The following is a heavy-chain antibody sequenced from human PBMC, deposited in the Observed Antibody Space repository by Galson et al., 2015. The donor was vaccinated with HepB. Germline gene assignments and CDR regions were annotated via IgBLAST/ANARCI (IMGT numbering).Heavy chain of an antibody. Sequence: SVKVSCKASGYIFNTYGLNWVRQAPGQGLEWIGWISTDNGNTNYAQTLQGRVTMTTDPSTNTAYLELRSLRPDDTAVYYCATLRYFDFLLQNWGQGTLVTVSS. J-gene: IGHJ4*02. V-gene: IGHV1-18*04. CDR3: ATLRYFDFLLQN. CDR1: GYIFNTYG. D-gene: IGHD3-9*01. CDR2: ISTDNGNT.